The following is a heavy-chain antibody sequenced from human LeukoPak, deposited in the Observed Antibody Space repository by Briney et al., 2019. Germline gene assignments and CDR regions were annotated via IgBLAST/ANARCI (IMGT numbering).Heavy chain of an antibody. D-gene: IGHD3-3*01. V-gene: IGHV3-23*01. CDR3: AKNSITIFGVVPELDY. Sequence: PGGSLRLSCAASGFTFSSYAMSWVRQAPGKGLEWVSAISGSGGSTYYADSVKGRFTISRDNSKNTLYLQMNSLRAEDTAVYYCAKNSITIFGVVPELDYWGQGTLVTVSS. CDR2: ISGSGGST. J-gene: IGHJ4*02. CDR1: GFTFSSYA.